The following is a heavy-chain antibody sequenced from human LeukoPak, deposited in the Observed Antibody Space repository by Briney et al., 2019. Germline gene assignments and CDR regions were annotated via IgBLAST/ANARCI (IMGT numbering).Heavy chain of an antibody. Sequence: GGSLRLSCAASGFTFSSYAMSWVRQAPGKGLEWVSFIRFDGTKKYYADSVKGRFTISRDNSKNTLYLQMNSLRTEDTAVYYCAKDGRSTERGGGAVDTWGQGTMVTVSS. CDR3: AKDGRSTERGGGAVDT. D-gene: IGHD2-2*01. CDR2: IRFDGTKK. J-gene: IGHJ3*02. V-gene: IGHV3-30*02. CDR1: GFTFSSYA.